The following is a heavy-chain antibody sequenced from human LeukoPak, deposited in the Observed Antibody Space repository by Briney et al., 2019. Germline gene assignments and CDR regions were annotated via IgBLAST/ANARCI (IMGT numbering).Heavy chain of an antibody. V-gene: IGHV3-23*01. CDR3: ARDQDSSGYNYYFDY. J-gene: IGHJ4*02. CDR1: GFTFSSYA. D-gene: IGHD3-22*01. CDR2: ISGSGGST. Sequence: PGGSLRLSCAASGFTFSSYAMSWVRQAPGKGLEWVSAISGSGGSTYYADSVKGRFTISRDNSKNTLYLQMNSLRAEDTAVYYCARDQDSSGYNYYFDYWGQGTLVTVSS.